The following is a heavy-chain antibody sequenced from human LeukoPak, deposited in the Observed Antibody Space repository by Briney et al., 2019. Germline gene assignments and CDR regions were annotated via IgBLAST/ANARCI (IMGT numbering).Heavy chain of an antibody. V-gene: IGHV5-51*01. CDR1: GYSFTSYW. CDR3: ARLRQRVGDAFDI. CDR2: IYPGGSDT. Sequence: GESLKISCKGSGYSFTSYWIGWVRQMPGKGLEWMGIIYPGGSDTRYSPSFQGQVTISADKSISTAYLQWSSLKASDTAMYYCARLRQRVGDAFDIWGQGTMVTVSS. J-gene: IGHJ3*02.